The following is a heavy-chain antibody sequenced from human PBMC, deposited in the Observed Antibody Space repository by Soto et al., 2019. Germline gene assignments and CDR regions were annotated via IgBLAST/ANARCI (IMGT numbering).Heavy chain of an antibody. CDR2: INHSGST. CDR3: ARGKGYSSSWYHTAPYYFDY. Sequence: QVQLQQWGAGLLKPSETLSLTCAVYGGSFSGYYWSWIRQPPGKGLEWIGEINHSGSTNYNPSLKSRVTISVDTSKNQFSLKLSSVTAADTAVYYCARGKGYSSSWYHTAPYYFDYWGQGTLVTVSS. D-gene: IGHD6-13*01. J-gene: IGHJ4*02. CDR1: GGSFSGYY. V-gene: IGHV4-34*01.